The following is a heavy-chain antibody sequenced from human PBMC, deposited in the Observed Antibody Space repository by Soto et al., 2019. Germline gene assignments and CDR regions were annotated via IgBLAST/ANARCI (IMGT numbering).Heavy chain of an antibody. V-gene: IGHV1-2*02. J-gene: IGHJ4*02. D-gene: IGHD3-22*01. CDR1: GYTFTVYY. CDR2: INPNRGGT. Sequence: SVKVSCKSSGYTFTVYYIHWVRQAPGQGLEWMGWINPNRGGTNYAKKFQGRVTMTRDTSISTAYMELSRLTSDDTAVYYCARATDSSGYYYRGSDYWGQGNQVTVSS. CDR3: ARATDSSGYYYRGSDY.